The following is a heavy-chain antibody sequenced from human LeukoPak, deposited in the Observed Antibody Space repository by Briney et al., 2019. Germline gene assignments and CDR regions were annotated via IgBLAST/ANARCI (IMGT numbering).Heavy chain of an antibody. CDR1: GFTFSSYE. J-gene: IGHJ4*02. CDR3: AREYHSGYADY. CDR2: ISSSGSTI. Sequence: GGSLRLSCAASGFTFSSYEMNWVRQAPGKGLGWVSYISSSGSTIYYADSVKSRFTNSRDNAKNSLNLQMNSLRAEDTAVYYCAREYHSGYADYWGQGTLVTVSS. D-gene: IGHD5-12*01. V-gene: IGHV3-48*03.